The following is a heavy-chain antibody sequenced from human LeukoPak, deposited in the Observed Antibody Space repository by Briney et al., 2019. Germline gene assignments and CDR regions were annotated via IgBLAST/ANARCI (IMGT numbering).Heavy chain of an antibody. CDR2: ISGSGGST. D-gene: IGHD2-15*01. Sequence: GESLKISCKASGYSFTSYWVGWVRQAPGKGLEWVSAISGSGGSTYYADSVKGRFTISRDNSKNTLYLQMNSLRAEDTAVYYCANEKGSGYYFDYWGQGTLVTVSS. J-gene: IGHJ4*02. V-gene: IGHV3-23*01. CDR1: GYSFTSYW. CDR3: ANEKGSGYYFDY.